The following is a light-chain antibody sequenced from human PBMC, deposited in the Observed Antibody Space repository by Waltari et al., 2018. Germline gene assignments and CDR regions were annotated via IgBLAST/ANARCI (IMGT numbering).Light chain of an antibody. CDR1: RSNIGLKP. J-gene: IGLJ1*01. CDR2: SES. V-gene: IGLV1-44*01. Sequence: QSVLTQPPSASGTPGQRVSISCSGSRSNIGLKPVSWYQRLPGTAPKPLIHSESQRPSGVPDRFSGSKSGTSASLAISGLQFEDEADYYCAAWDDSLYGCFFGTGTRVTVL. CDR3: AAWDDSLYGCF.